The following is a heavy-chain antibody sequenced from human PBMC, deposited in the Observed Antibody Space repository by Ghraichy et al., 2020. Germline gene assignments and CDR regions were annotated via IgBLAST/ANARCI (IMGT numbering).Heavy chain of an antibody. CDR1: GFTFSSYA. CDR2: ISYDGSNK. J-gene: IGHJ4*02. CDR3: ASGGGSYYRRDWRDY. Sequence: GGSLRLSCAVSGFTFSSYALYWVRQAPGKGLEWVAFISYDGSNKYYADSVKGRFTISRDNSKNTLYLQMNSLRAEDTAVYYCASGGGSYYRRDWRDYWGQGTLVTVSS. V-gene: IGHV3-30-3*01. D-gene: IGHD1-26*01.